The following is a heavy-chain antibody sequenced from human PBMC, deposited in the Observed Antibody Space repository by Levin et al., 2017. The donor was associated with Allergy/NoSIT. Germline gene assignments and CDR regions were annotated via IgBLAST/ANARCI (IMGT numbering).Heavy chain of an antibody. D-gene: IGHD3-22*01. CDR3: TRDRGSSGWFES. CDR1: GGPVNSGSYY. Sequence: MPSETLSLTCSVSGGPVNSGSYYWSWIRQPPGKGLEWIGSVYYSGTTNYNPSLKRRASITIDTSKNQFSLTLSSLTAADTAVYYCTRDRGSSGWFESWGQGTLVTVSS. J-gene: IGHJ5*01. CDR2: VYYSGTT. V-gene: IGHV4-61*01.